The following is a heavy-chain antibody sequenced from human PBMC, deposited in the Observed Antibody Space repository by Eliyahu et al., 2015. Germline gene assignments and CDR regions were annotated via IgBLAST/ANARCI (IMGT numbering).Heavy chain of an antibody. Sequence: QVQLQESGPGLVKPSQTLSLTCTXSGGSISSGGYYWTWVRQLPGKGLEWIGYMYYTGSTYYNPSLKSRVTISRDTSKNQFSLKLNSVTAADTAVYYCARVDDSGDYVGRGWLDPWGQGTLVTVSS. CDR1: GGSISSGGYY. CDR3: ARVDDSGDYVGRGWLDP. V-gene: IGHV4-31*03. CDR2: MYYTGST. D-gene: IGHD4-17*01. J-gene: IGHJ5*02.